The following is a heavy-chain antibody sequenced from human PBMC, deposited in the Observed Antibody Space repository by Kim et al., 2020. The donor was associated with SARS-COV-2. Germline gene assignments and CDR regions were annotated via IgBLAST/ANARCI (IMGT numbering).Heavy chain of an antibody. J-gene: IGHJ4*02. V-gene: IGHV4-31*02. CDR2: T. CDR3: ASGYKFGIDY. Sequence: TDSNPSLNSRVIMSVDTSNNQFSLKVSSVTAADTALYYCASGYKFGIDYWGQGTLVTVSS. D-gene: IGHD2-2*02.